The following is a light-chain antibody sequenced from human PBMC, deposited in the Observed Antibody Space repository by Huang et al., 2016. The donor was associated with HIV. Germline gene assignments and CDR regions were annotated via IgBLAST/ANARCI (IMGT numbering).Light chain of an antibody. Sequence: DIQMTQSPSSLSESVGERVTITCRSSQSISRYLIWYQQKPGKAPKVLIHSASSLQSGVPSRFSGSGSGTDFTLTISRLQTEDFATYYCQQSYSSPPTFGQGTKVEIK. CDR3: QQSYSSPPT. CDR2: SAS. V-gene: IGKV1-39*01. CDR1: QSISRY. J-gene: IGKJ2*01.